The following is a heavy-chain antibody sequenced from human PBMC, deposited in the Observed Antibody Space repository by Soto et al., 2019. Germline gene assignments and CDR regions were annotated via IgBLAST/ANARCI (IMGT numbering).Heavy chain of an antibody. CDR1: GYTFTIYS. CDR2: ISAYNGKT. CDR3: ARSGARSSSGYYNYYYGMDV. D-gene: IGHD3-22*01. J-gene: IGHJ6*02. Sequence: ASVKVSRKASGYTFTIYSLIWVRQAPGQGLEWMGWISAYNGKTNYAQKLQDRVTMTTDTSTTTAYMELRSLTSDDTAVYYCARSGARSSSGYYNYYYGMDVWGQGTTVTVSS. V-gene: IGHV1-18*01.